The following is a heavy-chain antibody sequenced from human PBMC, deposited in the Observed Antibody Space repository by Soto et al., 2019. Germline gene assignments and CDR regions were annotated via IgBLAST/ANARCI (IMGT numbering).Heavy chain of an antibody. CDR2: IYYSGST. V-gene: IGHV4-31*03. CDR1: GGSISSGGYY. J-gene: IGHJ6*02. D-gene: IGHD3-10*01. CDR3: ARGPYGSVTDYYYYGMDV. Sequence: SETLSLTCTVSGGSISSGGYYWSWIRQHPGKGLEWIGYIYYSGSTYYNPSLKSRVTISVDTSKNQFSLKLSSVTAADTAVYYCARGPYGSVTDYYYYGMDVWGQGPRSPSP.